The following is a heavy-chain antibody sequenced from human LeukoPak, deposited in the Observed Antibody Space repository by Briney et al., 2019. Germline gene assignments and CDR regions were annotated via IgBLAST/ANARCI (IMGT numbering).Heavy chain of an antibody. CDR1: GFTFTHYG. V-gene: IGHV3-23*01. CDR3: ARIRGGYYSDAFDI. J-gene: IGHJ3*02. D-gene: IGHD3-22*01. CDR2: ITSRGIT. Sequence: GGTLRLSCAASGFTFTHYGMNWVRQAPGKGLEWVAGITSRGITFYALSVKDRFTISRDNSKNTLYLQMSSLRAEDTAAYYCARIRGGYYSDAFDIWGQGTMVTVSS.